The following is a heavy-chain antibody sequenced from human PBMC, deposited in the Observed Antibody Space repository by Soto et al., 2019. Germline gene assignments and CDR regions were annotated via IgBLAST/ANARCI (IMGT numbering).Heavy chain of an antibody. CDR3: ARVEAVAAIYNSHGFDV. Sequence: QVQLVQSGAEVKKPGSSVKVSCKVSGGTFSNYAIDWVRLAPGHGLEWMGGIVPIFGTTYYPQKSQGRATIIADDSTTXSYLEMSSLRSEDTAIYYCARVEAVAAIYNSHGFDVWGQGTAVTVSS. J-gene: IGHJ6*02. V-gene: IGHV1-69*12. CDR2: IVPIFGTT. CDR1: GGTFSNYA. D-gene: IGHD6-19*01.